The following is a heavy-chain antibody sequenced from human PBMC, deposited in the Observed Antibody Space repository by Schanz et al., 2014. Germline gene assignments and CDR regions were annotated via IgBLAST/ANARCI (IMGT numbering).Heavy chain of an antibody. D-gene: IGHD4-17*01. CDR1: GFTFNSYW. J-gene: IGHJ4*02. CDR3: TRDTDYHFDY. CDR2: TSHDGSFT. V-gene: IGHV3-74*01. Sequence: EVQLVESGGGLVQPGGSLRLSCAASGFTFNSYWMHWVRQAPGKGLVWVSRTSHDGSFTTFADSVKGRFTISRDNARNTLYLQMNSLRAEDTAVYYCTRDTDYHFDYWGQGTLVTVSS.